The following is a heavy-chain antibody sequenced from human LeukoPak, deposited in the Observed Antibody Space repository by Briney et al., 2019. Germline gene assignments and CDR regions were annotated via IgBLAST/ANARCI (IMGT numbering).Heavy chain of an antibody. D-gene: IGHD1-26*01. J-gene: IGHJ4*02. CDR2: INPNSGGT. CDR3: ARDRVRSGSHFDY. Sequence: ASVKVSCKASGYIFTGYYMHWVRQAPGQGLEWMGWINPNSGGTNYAQKFQGRVTMTRDMSISTAYMEVSRLRSDDTAVYYCARDRVRSGSHFDYWGQGTLVTVSS. CDR1: GYIFTGYY. V-gene: IGHV1-2*02.